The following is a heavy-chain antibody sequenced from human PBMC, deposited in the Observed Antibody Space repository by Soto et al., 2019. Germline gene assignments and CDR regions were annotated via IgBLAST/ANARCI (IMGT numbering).Heavy chain of an antibody. D-gene: IGHD1-26*01. CDR3: ARARANIEGATLILFAC. CDR2: IIPISGTA. CDR1: GGTFSSYD. J-gene: IGHJ4*02. V-gene: IGHV1-69*01. Sequence: QVQLVQSGAEVNKPGSSVKVSCKASGGTFSSYDISWVRQAPGQALEWMRGIIPISGTANYAQKFQGRATITADESMSRAYMQRSSLIPEDTAMYNCARARANIEGATLILFACWGEGTLVTVSS.